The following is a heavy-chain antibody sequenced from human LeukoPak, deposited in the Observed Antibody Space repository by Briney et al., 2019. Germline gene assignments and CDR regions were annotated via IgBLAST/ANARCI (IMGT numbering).Heavy chain of an antibody. V-gene: IGHV3-48*01. Sequence: GGSLRLSCAASGFTFSTYTMNWVRQPPGKGLEWVSNIGTSSSTIYYADSVKGRFTISRDNAKNSLYLQMNRLRADDTAVYYCARFAAGGSYYYYMDVWGKGTTVTVSS. D-gene: IGHD6-25*01. CDR3: ARFAAGGSYYYYMDV. CDR1: GFTFSTYT. CDR2: IGTSSSTI. J-gene: IGHJ6*03.